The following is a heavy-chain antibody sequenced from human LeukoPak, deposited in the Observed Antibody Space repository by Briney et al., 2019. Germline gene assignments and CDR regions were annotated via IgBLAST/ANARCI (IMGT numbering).Heavy chain of an antibody. CDR2: INPNNGGT. Sequence: ASVKVSCKASGYTFTGYYMHWVRQAPGQGLEWMGWINPNNGGTNYAQKFQGRVTMTRDTSISTAYMELSRLRSDDTAVYYCARNRGLEDILVLPVVPFDSWGQGTLVTVSP. CDR3: ARNRGLEDILVLPVVPFDS. CDR1: GYTFTGYY. V-gene: IGHV1-2*02. D-gene: IGHD2-2*01. J-gene: IGHJ4*02.